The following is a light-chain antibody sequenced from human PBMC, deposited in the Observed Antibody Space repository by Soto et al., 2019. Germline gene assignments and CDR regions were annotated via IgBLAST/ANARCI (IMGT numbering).Light chain of an antibody. Sequence: DVQMTQVPSSLSPSVGDRVTITCRASQTISTFLNLYQQKPGKAPKLLIYSTSNSQSGVPSRFRGSGSGTDFTLTISSLQPEDFDTYYCQQSYIPPYTFGQGTKLENK. V-gene: IGKV1-39*01. CDR1: QTISTF. J-gene: IGKJ2*01. CDR3: QQSYIPPYT. CDR2: STS.